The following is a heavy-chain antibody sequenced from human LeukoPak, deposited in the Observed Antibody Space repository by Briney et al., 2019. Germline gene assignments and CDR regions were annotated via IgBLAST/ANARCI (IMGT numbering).Heavy chain of an antibody. D-gene: IGHD6-19*01. Sequence: GGSLRLSCAASGFTFSSYGMHWVRQAPGKGLEWVAFIRYDGSNKYYADSVKGRFTISRDNSKNTLYLQMNSLRAEDTAVYYCARDYGHGIAVAGSDAFDIWGQGTMVTVSS. V-gene: IGHV3-30*02. CDR2: IRYDGSNK. J-gene: IGHJ3*02. CDR1: GFTFSSYG. CDR3: ARDYGHGIAVAGSDAFDI.